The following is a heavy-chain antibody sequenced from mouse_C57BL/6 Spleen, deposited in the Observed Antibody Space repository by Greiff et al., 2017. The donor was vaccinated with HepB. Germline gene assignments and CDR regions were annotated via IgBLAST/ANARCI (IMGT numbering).Heavy chain of an antibody. J-gene: IGHJ1*03. CDR1: GYAFTNYL. CDR3: ARGLRRDSYFDV. V-gene: IGHV1-54*01. CDR2: INPGSGGT. Sequence: QVQLQQSGAELVRPGTSVKVSCKASGYAFTNYLIEWVKQRPGQGLEWIGVINPGSGGTNYNEKFKGKATLTADKSSSTAYMQLRSLTSEDSAVYFCARGLRRDSYFDVWGTETTVTVSS. D-gene: IGHD2-2*01.